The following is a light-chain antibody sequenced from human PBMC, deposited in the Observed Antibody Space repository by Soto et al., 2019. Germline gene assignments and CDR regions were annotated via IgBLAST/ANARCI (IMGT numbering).Light chain of an antibody. CDR2: GVS. CDR3: QHYGDSSWP. V-gene: IGKV3-20*01. CDR1: QSVSSTL. J-gene: IGKJ1*01. Sequence: EIVLTQSPVALSLSPGERATLSCRASQSVSSTLLTWYQQKPGQAPRLLIYGVSSRATGIPDRFSGSGSGTDFTLTISRLEPEDFAGYFCQHYGDSSWPLGQGTKVDIK.